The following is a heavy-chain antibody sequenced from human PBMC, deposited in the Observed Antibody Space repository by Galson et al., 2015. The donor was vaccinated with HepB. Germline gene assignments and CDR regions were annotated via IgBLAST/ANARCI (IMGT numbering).Heavy chain of an antibody. D-gene: IGHD3-22*01. J-gene: IGHJ4*02. CDR1: GFTFSSYA. V-gene: IGHV3-30-3*01. CDR3: ATDYYDSSGPDY. CDR2: ISYDGSNK. Sequence: SLRLSCAASGFTFSSYAMHWVRQAPGKGLEWVAVISYDGSNKYYADSVKGRFTISRDNSKNTLYLQMNSLRAEDTAVYYCATDYYDSSGPDYWGQGTLVTVSS.